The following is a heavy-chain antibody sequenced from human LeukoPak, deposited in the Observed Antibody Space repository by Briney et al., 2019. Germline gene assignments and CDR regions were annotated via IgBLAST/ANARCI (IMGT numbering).Heavy chain of an antibody. CDR1: GYTFTGYH. V-gene: IGHV1-2*06. CDR3: ARPHGYSYGPSFDY. CDR2: INPNSGGT. Sequence: ASVKVSCKASGYTFTGYHMHWVRQAPGQGLEWMGRINPNSGGTNYAQKFQGRVTMTRDTSISTAYMELSRLRSDDTAVYYCARPHGYSYGPSFDYWGQGTLVTVSS. J-gene: IGHJ4*02. D-gene: IGHD5-18*01.